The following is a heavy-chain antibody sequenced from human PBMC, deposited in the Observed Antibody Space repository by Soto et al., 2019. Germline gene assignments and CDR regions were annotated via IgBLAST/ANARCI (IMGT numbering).Heavy chain of an antibody. CDR3: ARDPICDGVKCNLGYFQE. V-gene: IGHV3-7*03. Sequence: VQLVDSGGGLVQSGGSLRLSCAASGFTFKDYWMNWVRQAPGKGLEWVANIKVDGSEKNYVDSVKGRFTISRDNAKNSLYLQMNNLRAEDTTVYYCARDPICDGVKCNLGYFQEWGQGTLVTVSS. CDR2: IKVDGSEK. J-gene: IGHJ1*01. CDR1: GFTFKDYW. D-gene: IGHD2-21*01.